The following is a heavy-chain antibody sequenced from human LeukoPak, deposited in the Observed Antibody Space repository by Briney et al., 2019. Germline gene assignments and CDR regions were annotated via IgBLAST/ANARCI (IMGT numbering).Heavy chain of an antibody. D-gene: IGHD5-18*01. V-gene: IGHV1-24*01. CDR1: GYTLTDFS. J-gene: IGHJ6*03. Sequence: GASVKVSCRVSGYTLTDFSMHWVRQAPGKGLEWMGGFDPEDGETIYAQKFQGRVTMTEDTSAHTANMKLSSLRFEDTAVYYCATMRYTYGYPSYNYFMDVWGEGTTVTVS. CDR3: ATMRYTYGYPSYNYFMDV. CDR2: FDPEDGET.